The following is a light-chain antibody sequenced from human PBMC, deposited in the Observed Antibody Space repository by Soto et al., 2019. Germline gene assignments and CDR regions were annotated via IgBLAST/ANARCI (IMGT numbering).Light chain of an antibody. J-gene: IGLJ1*01. CDR3: CSYAGSSTYV. Sequence: QSALTQPSPLSGSPEQSITVSCTGTSSDVGSYNLVSWYQQHPGKAPKLMIYEGSKRPSGVSNRFSGSKSGNTASLTISGLQAEDEADYYCCSYAGSSTYVYGTGTKVTVL. CDR2: EGS. CDR1: SSDVGSYNL. V-gene: IGLV2-23*01.